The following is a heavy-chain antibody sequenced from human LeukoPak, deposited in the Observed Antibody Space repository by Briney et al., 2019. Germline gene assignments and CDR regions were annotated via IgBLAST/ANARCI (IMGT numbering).Heavy chain of an antibody. V-gene: IGHV3-23*01. CDR2: ISVSGRST. J-gene: IGHJ3*02. D-gene: IGHD2-2*01. Sequence: GGSLRLSCAASGLTFSSYGMSWVRQAPGKGLEWVSTISVSGRSTYYADSVKGRFTISRDNSENTLYLQMNSLRGEDTAIYFCAKDARGFQLHRGAFDIWGQGTMVTVSS. CDR1: GLTFSSYG. CDR3: AKDARGFQLHRGAFDI.